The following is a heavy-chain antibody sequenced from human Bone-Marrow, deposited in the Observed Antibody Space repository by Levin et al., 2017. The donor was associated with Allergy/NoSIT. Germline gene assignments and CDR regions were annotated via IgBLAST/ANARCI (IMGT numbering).Heavy chain of an antibody. Sequence: LSLTCAASGFTFDDYAMHWVRQAPGKGLEWVSGISWNSGSIGYADSVKGRFTISRDNAKNSLYLQMNSLRAEDTALYYCAKDPKQYSYGAYNWFDPWGQGTLVTVSS. D-gene: IGHD5-18*01. J-gene: IGHJ5*02. V-gene: IGHV3-9*01. CDR3: AKDPKQYSYGAYNWFDP. CDR2: ISWNSGSI. CDR1: GFTFDDYA.